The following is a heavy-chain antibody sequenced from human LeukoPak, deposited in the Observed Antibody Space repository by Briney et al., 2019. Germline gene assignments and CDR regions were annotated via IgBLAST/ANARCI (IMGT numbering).Heavy chain of an antibody. D-gene: IGHD2-21*01. CDR1: GFIFNTYA. J-gene: IGHJ4*02. Sequence: GGSLRLSCAASGFIFNTYAMSWVRQAPGKGLEWVSAIASSGGGTYYTDSVKGRFTIFRDNSKNTLYLQMNSLRGEDTAVYYCAKDFRIGYSAHFDYWGQGALVTVSS. CDR2: IASSGGGT. V-gene: IGHV3-23*01. CDR3: AKDFRIGYSAHFDY.